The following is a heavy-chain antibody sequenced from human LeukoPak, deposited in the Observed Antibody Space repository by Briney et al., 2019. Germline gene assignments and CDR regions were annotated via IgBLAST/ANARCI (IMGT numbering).Heavy chain of an antibody. D-gene: IGHD2-15*01. Sequence: SETLSLTCTVSGGSISSSSYYWGWIRQPPGKGLEWIGSIYYSGSTYYNPSLKSRVTISVDTSKNQFSPKLSSVTAADTAVYYCVVVVAATVDYWGQGTLVTVSS. CDR1: GGSISSSSYY. CDR2: IYYSGST. CDR3: VVVVAATVDY. V-gene: IGHV4-39*07. J-gene: IGHJ4*02.